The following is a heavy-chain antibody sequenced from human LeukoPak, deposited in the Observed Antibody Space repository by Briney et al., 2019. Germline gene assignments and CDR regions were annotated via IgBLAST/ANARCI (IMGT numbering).Heavy chain of an antibody. D-gene: IGHD6-19*01. Sequence: SVKVSCKASGGTFSSYTISWVRQAPGQGLEWMGGIIPIFGTANYAQKFQGRVTITADKSTSTAYMELSSLRSEDTAVYYCARVAVAVAGTNFDPWGQGTLVTVSS. CDR1: GGTFSSYT. CDR2: IIPIFGTA. CDR3: ARVAVAVAGTNFDP. J-gene: IGHJ5*02. V-gene: IGHV1-69*06.